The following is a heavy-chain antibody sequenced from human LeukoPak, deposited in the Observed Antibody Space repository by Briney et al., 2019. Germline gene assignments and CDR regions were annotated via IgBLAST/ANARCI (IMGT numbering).Heavy chain of an antibody. V-gene: IGHV3-7*04. CDR2: IKQDGSGK. CDR1: GFIFNDYW. J-gene: IGHJ4*02. CDR3: ARGAAYRSGSYYFDY. D-gene: IGHD6-19*01. Sequence: PGGSLRLSCAASGFIFNDYWMSWVRQAPGKGLEWVANIKQDGSGKYYVDSVKGRFTMSRDNAKNSLYLQLNSLRAEDTAVYYCARGAAYRSGSYYFDYWGQGSLVTVSS.